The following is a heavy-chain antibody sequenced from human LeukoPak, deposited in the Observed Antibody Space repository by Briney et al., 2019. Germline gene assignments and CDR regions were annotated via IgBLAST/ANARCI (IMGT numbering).Heavy chain of an antibody. D-gene: IGHD3-10*01. CDR1: GFTFSNYA. CDR3: AKVPYSDYGSGRPPFMDV. Sequence: GGSLRLSCAASGFTFSNYAMSWVRQAPGKGLEWVSTISDSAGSTYYADSVKGRFTISRDNYKNTLYLQVDSLRAEDTAIYYCAKVPYSDYGSGRPPFMDVWGQGTTVAVSS. J-gene: IGHJ6*02. CDR2: ISDSAGST. V-gene: IGHV3-23*01.